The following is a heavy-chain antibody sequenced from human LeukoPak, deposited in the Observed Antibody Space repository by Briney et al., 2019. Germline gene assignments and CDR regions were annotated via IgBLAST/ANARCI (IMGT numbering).Heavy chain of an antibody. D-gene: IGHD5-12*01. V-gene: IGHV1-18*01. Sequence: GASVKVSCKTFGYPFTGYGLSWVRQGPGQGLEWMAWISGYNGDTRYAQKFQGRVTLTIDTPTTTAYMELRSLTSDDTAIYYCARRPGYDRRLSSLDLWGQGTLVAVSS. CDR2: ISGYNGDT. J-gene: IGHJ5*02. CDR1: GYPFTGYG. CDR3: ARRPGYDRRLSSLDL.